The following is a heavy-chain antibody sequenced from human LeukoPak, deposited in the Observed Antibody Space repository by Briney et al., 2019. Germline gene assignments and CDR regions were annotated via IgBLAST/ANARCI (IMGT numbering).Heavy chain of an antibody. CDR3: ARGTGTTYDDAFDI. D-gene: IGHD1-1*01. J-gene: IGHJ3*02. V-gene: IGHV3-13*01. Sequence: GGSLRLSCAASGFTFSSYDMHWVRQATGKGLEWVSAIGAAGDTYYPGSVKGRFTISRENAKNSLYLQMNSLRAGDTAVYYCARGTGTTYDDAFDIWGQGTMVTVSS. CDR1: GFTFSSYD. CDR2: IGAAGDT.